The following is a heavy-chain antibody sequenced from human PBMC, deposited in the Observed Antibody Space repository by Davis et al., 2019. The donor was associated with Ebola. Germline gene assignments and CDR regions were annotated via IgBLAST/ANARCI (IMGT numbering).Heavy chain of an antibody. CDR1: GGSITSSSYY. Sequence: MPGGSLRLSCTVSGGSITSSSYYWGWIRQPPGKGLEWIGSIYYSGSTYYNPSLKSRVTISVDTSKNQFSLKLSSVTAADTAVNYCAGGDSSSWDGWFDPWGQGTLVTVSS. CDR2: IYYSGST. D-gene: IGHD6-13*01. V-gene: IGHV4-39*01. J-gene: IGHJ5*02. CDR3: AGGDSSSWDGWFDP.